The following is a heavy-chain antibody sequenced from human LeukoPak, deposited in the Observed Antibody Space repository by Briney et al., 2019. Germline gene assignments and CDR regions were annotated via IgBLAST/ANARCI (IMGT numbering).Heavy chain of an antibody. CDR3: AKEMTYYASGEYYFDY. V-gene: IGHV3-30*04. CDR1: GFTFSSYA. Sequence: GGSLRLSCAASGFTFSSYAMHWVRQAPGKGLEWVAVISYDGSNKYYADSAEGRFTISRDNSKNTLYLQMNSLRAEDTAVYYCAKEMTYYASGEYYFDYWGQGTLVTVSS. D-gene: IGHD3-10*01. J-gene: IGHJ4*02. CDR2: ISYDGSNK.